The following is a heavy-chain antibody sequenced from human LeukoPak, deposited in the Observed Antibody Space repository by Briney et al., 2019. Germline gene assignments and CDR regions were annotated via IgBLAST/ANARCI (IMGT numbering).Heavy chain of an antibody. CDR1: GGSISSSNW. Sequence: SGTLSLTCAVSGGSISSSNWWSWIRQPPGKGLEWIGSIYHSGSTYYNPSLKSRVTISVDTSKNQFSLKLSSVTAADTAVYYCARVGDIVATISVDYWGQGTLVTVSS. V-gene: IGHV4-4*02. CDR2: IYHSGST. J-gene: IGHJ4*02. D-gene: IGHD5-12*01. CDR3: ARVGDIVATISVDY.